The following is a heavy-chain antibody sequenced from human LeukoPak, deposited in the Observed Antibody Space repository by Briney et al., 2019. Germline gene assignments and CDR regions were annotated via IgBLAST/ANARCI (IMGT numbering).Heavy chain of an antibody. CDR2: IIPILGIA. J-gene: IGHJ4*02. V-gene: IGHV1-69*04. Sequence: ASVKVSCKASGGTFSSYATSWVRQAPGQGLEWMGRIIPILGIANYAQKFQGRVTITADKSTSTAYMELSSLRSEDTAVYYCARAGDSSGYVQGYWGQGTLVTVSS. CDR3: ARAGDSSGYVQGY. CDR1: GGTFSSYA. D-gene: IGHD3-22*01.